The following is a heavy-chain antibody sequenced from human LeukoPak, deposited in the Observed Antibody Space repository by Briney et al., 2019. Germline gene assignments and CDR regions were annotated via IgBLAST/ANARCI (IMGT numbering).Heavy chain of an antibody. CDR2: IYYSGST. CDR1: GGSISSSSYY. D-gene: IGHD6-19*01. V-gene: IGHV4-39*01. J-gene: IGHJ4*02. CDR3: ARLAWWAVAGYYFDY. Sequence: PSETLSLTCTVSGGSISSSSYYWGWIRQPPGKGLEWIGSIYYSGSTYCNPSLKSRVTISVDTSKNQFSLKLSSVTAADTAVYYCARLAWWAVAGYYFDYWGQGTLVTVSS.